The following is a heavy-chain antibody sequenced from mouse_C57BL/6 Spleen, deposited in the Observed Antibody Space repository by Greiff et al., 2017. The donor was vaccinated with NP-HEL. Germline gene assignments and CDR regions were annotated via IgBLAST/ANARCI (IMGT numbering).Heavy chain of an antibody. CDR1: GYTFTSYW. J-gene: IGHJ4*01. CDR3: ARGEITTVVARDAMDY. CDR2: IDPSDSYT. Sequence: QVQLQQPGAELVMPGASVKLSCKASGYTFTSYWMHWVKQRPGQGLEWIGEIDPSDSYTNYNQKFKGKSTLTVDKSSSTAYMQLSSLTSEDSAVYYCARGEITTVVARDAMDYWGQGTSVTVSS. D-gene: IGHD1-1*01. V-gene: IGHV1-69*01.